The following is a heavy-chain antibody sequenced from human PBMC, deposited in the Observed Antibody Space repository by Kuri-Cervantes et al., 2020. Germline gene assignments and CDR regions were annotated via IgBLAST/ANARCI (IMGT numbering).Heavy chain of an antibody. V-gene: IGHV4-34*01. Sequence: SCVVSGASITTGDYYWNWIRQPPGKGLEWIGEINHSRSTNYNPSLKSRVTISLDTSKNQFSLKLNSVTAADTAVYYCARNWNDAESFWGQGTLVTVSS. D-gene: IGHD1-20*01. CDR1: GASITTGDYY. J-gene: IGHJ4*02. CDR3: ARNWNDAESF. CDR2: INHSRST.